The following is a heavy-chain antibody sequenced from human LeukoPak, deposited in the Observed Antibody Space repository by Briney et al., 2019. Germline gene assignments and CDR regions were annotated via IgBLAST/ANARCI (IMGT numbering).Heavy chain of an antibody. CDR3: AKRETTVTTNFER. CDR2: ISGSGGST. CDR1: GLTVGFKC. Sequence: GGSLRLSCAASGLTVGFKCMSWVRQAPGKGLEWVSDISGSGGSTYYADSVKGRFIISRDNSKNTLYLEMNSLRAEDTAVYHCAKRETTVTTNFERWGQGTLVTVSS. J-gene: IGHJ1*01. V-gene: IGHV3-23*01. D-gene: IGHD4-17*01.